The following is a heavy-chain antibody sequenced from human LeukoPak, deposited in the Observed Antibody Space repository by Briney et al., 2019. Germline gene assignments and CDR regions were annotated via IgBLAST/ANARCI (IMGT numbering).Heavy chain of an antibody. CDR2: IKQDGSET. CDR1: GFTFSNCW. Sequence: WGSLTLSCAASGFTFSNCWMCWVRRAPPKGLEWVSNIKQDGSETYYVDSLRGRFTISRDNAKKSLYLQMNSLRAEDTAVYYCARDFWGAYRVDYFDYWGQGTLVTVSS. J-gene: IGHJ4*02. V-gene: IGHV3-7*01. D-gene: IGHD3-3*01. CDR3: ARDFWGAYRVDYFDY.